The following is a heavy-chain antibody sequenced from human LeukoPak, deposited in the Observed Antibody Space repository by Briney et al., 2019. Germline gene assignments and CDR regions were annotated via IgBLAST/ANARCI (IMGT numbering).Heavy chain of an antibody. CDR1: GGSISSYY. Sequence: SETLSLTCTVSGGSISSYYWSWIRQPPGKGLEWIGYIYYSGSTYYNPSLKSRVTISVDTSKNQFSLKLSSVTAADTAVYYCARGEGNLVGYWGQGTLVTVSS. V-gene: IGHV4-59*08. J-gene: IGHJ4*02. CDR2: IYYSGST. D-gene: IGHD2-2*01. CDR3: ARGEGNLVGY.